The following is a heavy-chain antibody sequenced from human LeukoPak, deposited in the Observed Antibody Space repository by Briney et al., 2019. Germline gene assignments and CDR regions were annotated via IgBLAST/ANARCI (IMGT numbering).Heavy chain of an antibody. Sequence: GGSLRLSCAASGFTFSNAWMSWVRQAPGKGLEWVGRSKSKTDGGTTDYAAPVKGRFTISRDDSKNTLCLQMNSLKTEDTAVYYCTSRMVDFWSGNMDVWGKGTTVTVSS. V-gene: IGHV3-15*01. D-gene: IGHD3-3*01. J-gene: IGHJ6*03. CDR1: GFTFSNAW. CDR2: SKSKTDGGTT. CDR3: TSRMVDFWSGNMDV.